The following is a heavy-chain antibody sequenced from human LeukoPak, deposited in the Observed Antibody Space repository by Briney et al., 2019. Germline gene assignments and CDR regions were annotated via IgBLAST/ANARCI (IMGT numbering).Heavy chain of an antibody. CDR3: ARHRVASAYSSFDY. D-gene: IGHD2-15*01. CDR1: GGSISSYY. V-gene: IGHV4-59*04. Sequence: SETLSLTCTVSGGSISSYYWSWIRQPPGKRLEWIGSLFNSGVTYYSPSLKSRVSTSVDTSNNHFSLRLTSLTAADTAIYYCARHRVASAYSSFDYWGQGTLVTVSS. J-gene: IGHJ4*02. CDR2: LFNSGVT.